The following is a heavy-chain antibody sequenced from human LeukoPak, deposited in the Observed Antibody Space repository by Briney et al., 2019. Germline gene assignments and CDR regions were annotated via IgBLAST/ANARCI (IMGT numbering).Heavy chain of an antibody. CDR2: INSDGSTT. Sequence: PGGSLRLSCAASGFTFSSYWMHWVSQAPGKRLVWVSRINSDGSTTSYADSVKGRFTISRDNAKNTLYLQMNSLRAEDTAVYFCSRDEGYYFDYWGQGALLTVSS. J-gene: IGHJ4*02. CDR1: GFTFSSYW. CDR3: SRDEGYYFDY. V-gene: IGHV3-74*01.